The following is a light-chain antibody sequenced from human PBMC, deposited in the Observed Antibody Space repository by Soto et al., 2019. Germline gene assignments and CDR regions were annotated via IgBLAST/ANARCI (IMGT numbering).Light chain of an antibody. CDR3: QQRSNWPPRIT. V-gene: IGKV3-11*01. J-gene: IGKJ5*01. CDR1: QSVSSY. CDR2: DAS. Sequence: EIVLTQSPATLSLSPGERATLSCRASQSVSSYLAWYQQKPGQAPRLLIYDASNRATGIPARFSGSGSGTDSTLTISSPEPEDFAVYYCQQRSNWPPRITFGQGTRLEIK.